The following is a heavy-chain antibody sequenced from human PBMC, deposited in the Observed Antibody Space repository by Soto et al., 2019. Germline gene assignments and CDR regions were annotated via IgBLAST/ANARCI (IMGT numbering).Heavy chain of an antibody. V-gene: IGHV1-3*01. CDR1: GYTFTSYA. CDR3: ARDHSSSAMYYYYYYGMDV. Sequence: ASVKVSCKASGYTFTSYAMHWVRQAPGQRLEWMGWINAGNGNTKYSQKFQGRVTIPRDTSASTAYMELSSLRSEDTAVYYCARDHSSSAMYYYYYYGMDVWGQGTTVTVSS. CDR2: INAGNGNT. J-gene: IGHJ6*02. D-gene: IGHD6-6*01.